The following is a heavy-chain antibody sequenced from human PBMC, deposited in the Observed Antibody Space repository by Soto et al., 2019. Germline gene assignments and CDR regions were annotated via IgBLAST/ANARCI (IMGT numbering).Heavy chain of an antibody. Sequence: KTSETLCLTCTFSVGSISSSIYYWGWIRQPRGKGLEWIGSIYYSGSTYYNPALKSRVTISVDTSKNQFSLKLSSVTAADTAVYYCASVRRDGYNLRGWYFDLWGRGTLVTVS. J-gene: IGHJ2*01. V-gene: IGHV4-39*01. D-gene: IGHD5-12*01. CDR2: IYYSGST. CDR3: ASVRRDGYNLRGWYFDL. CDR1: VGSISSSIYY.